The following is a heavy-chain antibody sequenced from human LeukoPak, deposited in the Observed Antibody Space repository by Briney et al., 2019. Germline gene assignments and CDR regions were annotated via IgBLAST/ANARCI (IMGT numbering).Heavy chain of an antibody. Sequence: GGSLRLSCAASGFTFSSYAMSWVRQAPGKGLEWVSAISGSGGSTYYADSVKGQFTISRDNSKNTLYLQMNSLRAEDTAVYYRAKGITGTTRWYFDYWGQGTLVTVSS. D-gene: IGHD1-14*01. V-gene: IGHV3-23*01. J-gene: IGHJ4*02. CDR1: GFTFSSYA. CDR3: AKGITGTTRWYFDY. CDR2: ISGSGGST.